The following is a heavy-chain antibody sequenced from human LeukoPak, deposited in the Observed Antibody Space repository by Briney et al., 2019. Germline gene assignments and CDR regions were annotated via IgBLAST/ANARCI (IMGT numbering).Heavy chain of an antibody. Sequence: GGSLRLSCAASGFTLSSYGMTWVRQAPGKGLEWVAVIRYDGSNKYYADSVKGRFTISRDNSKNTLYLQMNSLRAEDTAVYYCARGGVVAATSSWFAPWGQGTLVTVSS. CDR3: ARGGVVAATSSWFAP. CDR2: IRYDGSNK. J-gene: IGHJ5*02. D-gene: IGHD2-15*01. V-gene: IGHV3-33*01. CDR1: GFTLSSYG.